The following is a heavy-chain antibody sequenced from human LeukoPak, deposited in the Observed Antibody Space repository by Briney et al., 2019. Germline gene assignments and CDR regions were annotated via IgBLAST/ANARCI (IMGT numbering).Heavy chain of an antibody. Sequence: SETLSLTCTVSGGSISSYYWSWIRQPPGKGLEWIGYIYYSGSTNYNPSLKSRVTISVDTSKNQFSLKLSSVTAADTAVYYCARGLGIAGFDPWGQGTLVTVSS. CDR2: IYYSGST. CDR3: ARGLGIAGFDP. J-gene: IGHJ5*02. V-gene: IGHV4-59*01. D-gene: IGHD7-27*01. CDR1: GGSISSYY.